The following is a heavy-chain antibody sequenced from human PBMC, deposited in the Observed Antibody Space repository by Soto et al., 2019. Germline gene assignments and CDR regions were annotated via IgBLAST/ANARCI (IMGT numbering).Heavy chain of an antibody. D-gene: IGHD3-10*01. V-gene: IGHV1-8*01. J-gene: IGHJ6*02. CDR1: GYTFTSYD. CDR2: MNPNSGNT. CDR3: ARVNYYGSGSYWAGDYYYGMDV. Sequence: QVQLVQSGAEVKKPGASVKVSCKASGYTFTSYDINWVRQATGQGLEWMGWMNPNSGNTGYAQKFQGRVTMTRNTSISTAYMELSSLRSEDTAVYYCARVNYYGSGSYWAGDYYYGMDVWGQGTTVTVSS.